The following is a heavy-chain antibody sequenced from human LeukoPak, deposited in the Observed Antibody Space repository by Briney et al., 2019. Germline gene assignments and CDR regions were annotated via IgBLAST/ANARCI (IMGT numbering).Heavy chain of an antibody. V-gene: IGHV4-39*07. J-gene: IGHJ4*02. CDR3: ARDGRWLQSPGYYFDY. CDR1: GGSISSSGYY. D-gene: IGHD5-24*01. Sequence: SETLSLTCTVSGGSISSSGYYWDWIRQPPGKGLEWIGSIYYSGNTYYNPSLKSRVTISVDTSKNQFSLKLSSVTAADTAVYYCARDGRWLQSPGYYFDYWGQGTLVTVSS. CDR2: IYYSGNT.